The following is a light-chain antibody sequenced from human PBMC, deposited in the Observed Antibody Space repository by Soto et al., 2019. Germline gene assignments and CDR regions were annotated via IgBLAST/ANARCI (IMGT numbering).Light chain of an antibody. V-gene: IGLV2-14*01. CDR1: SNDVGGYNY. J-gene: IGLJ1*01. CDR3: SSYTTSLTYV. Sequence: QSALTQPASVSCSPGQSITISCTGTSNDVGGYNYVSWYQQHLGKAPKLMIYEVSNRPSGISNRFSGSKSGNTASLTISGLQAEDEADYYCSSYTTSLTYVYGTGTKVNVL. CDR2: EVS.